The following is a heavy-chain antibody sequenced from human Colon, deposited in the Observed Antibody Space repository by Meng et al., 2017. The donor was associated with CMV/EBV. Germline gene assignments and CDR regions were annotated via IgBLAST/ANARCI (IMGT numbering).Heavy chain of an antibody. CDR1: GFTFSNAW. Sequence: GGSRRLSCAASGFTFSNAWMSWVRQAPGKGLEWVGRIKTNTDGGTTDYAAPVKARFTISRDDSRDTLYLQMNSLKSEDTAVYYCTTAHSSVRDYWGQGTLVTVSS. J-gene: IGHJ4*02. CDR2: IKTNTDGGTT. D-gene: IGHD3-10*02. CDR3: TTAHSSVRDY. V-gene: IGHV3-15*01.